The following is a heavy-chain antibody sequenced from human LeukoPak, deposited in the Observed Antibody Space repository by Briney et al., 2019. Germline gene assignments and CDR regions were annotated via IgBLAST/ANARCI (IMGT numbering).Heavy chain of an antibody. CDR3: ARSSGYSHFDY. CDR2: ISSSGSTI. CDR1: GFTFSSYS. J-gene: IGHJ4*02. V-gene: IGHV3-48*04. Sequence: GGSLRLSCAASGFTFSSYSMNWVRQAPGKGLEWVSYISSSGSTIYYADSVKGRFTISRDIAKNSLYLQMNSLRAEDTAVYYCARSSGYSHFDYWGQGTLVTVSS. D-gene: IGHD3-22*01.